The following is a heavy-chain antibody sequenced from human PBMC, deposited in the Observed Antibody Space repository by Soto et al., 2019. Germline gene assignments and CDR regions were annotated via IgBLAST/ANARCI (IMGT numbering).Heavy chain of an antibody. CDR1: GGTFTNYG. J-gene: IGHJ4*02. CDR3: ASDAYSGYDYLDS. CDR2: IIPIFGTV. D-gene: IGHD5-12*01. V-gene: IGHV1-69*01. Sequence: QVQLVQSGAEVKKPGSSVKVSCKASGGTFTNYGFSWVRQAPGQGLEWMGGIIPIFGTVRYLQKFLGRLTITADESTSTTYMELRSLRFEDTAVYYCASDAYSGYDYLDSWGQGTLIAVSS.